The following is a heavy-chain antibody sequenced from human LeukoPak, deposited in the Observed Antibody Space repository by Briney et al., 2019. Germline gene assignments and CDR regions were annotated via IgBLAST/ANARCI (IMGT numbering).Heavy chain of an antibody. D-gene: IGHD3-22*01. V-gene: IGHV1-2*06. CDR3: ASWLSDYYDSSGYYYDY. CDR1: GYTFTGYY. CDR2: INPNSGGT. Sequence: ASVNVSCKASGYTFTGYYMHWVRQAPGQGLEWMGRINPNSGGTNYAQKFQGRVTMTRDTSISTAYMELSRLRSDDTAVYYCASWLSDYYDSSGYYYDYWGQGTLVTVSS. J-gene: IGHJ4*02.